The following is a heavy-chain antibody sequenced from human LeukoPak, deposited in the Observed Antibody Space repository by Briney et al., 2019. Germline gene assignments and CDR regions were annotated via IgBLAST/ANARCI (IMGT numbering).Heavy chain of an antibody. Sequence: GGSLRLSCAASGFTFSTYAMNWVRQAPGKGLEWVSSISGNSDYIYYAESLKGRFTISRDNAENLLYLQLNSLREEDTAVYYCAREKRTMAVVNDYWGQGTLVIVSS. CDR1: GFTFSTYA. J-gene: IGHJ4*02. D-gene: IGHD2-15*01. V-gene: IGHV3-21*06. CDR3: AREKRTMAVVNDY. CDR2: ISGNSDYI.